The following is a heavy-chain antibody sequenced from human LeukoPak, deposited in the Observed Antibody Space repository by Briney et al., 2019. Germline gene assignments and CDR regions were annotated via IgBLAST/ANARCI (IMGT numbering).Heavy chain of an antibody. CDR1: GGSISSYY. Sequence: KPSETLSLTCTVSGGSISSYYWSWIRQPPGKGLEWIGYIYYSGSTYYNPSLKSRVTISVDTSKNQFSLKLSSVTAADTAVYYCARETTLRRHGECRKEGCETNWGQGTLVTVSS. J-gene: IGHJ4*02. CDR2: IYYSGST. CDR3: ARETTLRRHGECRKEGCETN. V-gene: IGHV4-59*12. D-gene: IGHD3-10*01.